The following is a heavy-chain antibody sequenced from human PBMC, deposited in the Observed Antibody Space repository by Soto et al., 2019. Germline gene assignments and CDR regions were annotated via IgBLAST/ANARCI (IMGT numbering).Heavy chain of an antibody. CDR1: GYTFTSYG. V-gene: IGHV1-3*01. J-gene: IGHJ6*02. CDR2: INAGNGNT. Sequence: GASVKVSCKASGYTFTSYGMHWVRQAPGQRLEWMGWINAGNGNTKYSQKFQGRVAITRDTSASTAYMELSSLRSEDTAVYYCAGTYSSSWQYYYYYGMDVWGQGTTVTVSS. D-gene: IGHD6-13*01. CDR3: AGTYSSSWQYYYYYGMDV.